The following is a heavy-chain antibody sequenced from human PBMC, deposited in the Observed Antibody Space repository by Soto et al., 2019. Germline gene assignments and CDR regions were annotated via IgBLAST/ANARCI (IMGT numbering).Heavy chain of an antibody. Sequence: PSETLSLTCTVSGGSISSYYWSWIRQPPGKGLEWIGYIYYSGSTNYNPSLKSRVTISVDTSKNQFSLKLSSVTAADTAVYYCARALRGYVIDYWGQGTLVTVSS. J-gene: IGHJ4*02. V-gene: IGHV4-59*01. CDR1: GGSISSYY. D-gene: IGHD5-12*01. CDR3: ARALRGYVIDY. CDR2: IYYSGST.